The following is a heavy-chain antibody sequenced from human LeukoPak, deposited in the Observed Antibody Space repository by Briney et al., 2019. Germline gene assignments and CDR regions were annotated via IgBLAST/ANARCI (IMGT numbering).Heavy chain of an antibody. CDR1: GGSISSGSYY. CDR3: ARDSSGGSADY. V-gene: IGHV4-61*02. J-gene: IGHJ4*02. D-gene: IGHD3-16*01. Sequence: SETLSLTCTVSGGSISSGSYYWSWIRQPAGKGLEWIGRIYTSGSTNYNPSLKSRVTISVDTSKNQFSLKLSSVTAADTAVYYCARDSSGGSADYWGQGTLVTVSS. CDR2: IYTSGST.